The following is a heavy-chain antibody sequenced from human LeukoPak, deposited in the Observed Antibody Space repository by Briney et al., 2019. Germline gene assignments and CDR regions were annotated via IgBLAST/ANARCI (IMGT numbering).Heavy chain of an antibody. Sequence: SGTLSLTCSVSSGSIFNSNWWGWVRQPPGKGLEWIGQIFHSGSTSYSPSLKSRVTISVDKSKNQFSLKFTSVTAADTAVYYCARSPTKRVPEDYWGQGTLVTVSS. J-gene: IGHJ4*02. CDR2: IFHSGST. CDR3: ARSPTKRVPEDY. CDR1: SGSIFNSNW. V-gene: IGHV4-4*02. D-gene: IGHD2-2*01.